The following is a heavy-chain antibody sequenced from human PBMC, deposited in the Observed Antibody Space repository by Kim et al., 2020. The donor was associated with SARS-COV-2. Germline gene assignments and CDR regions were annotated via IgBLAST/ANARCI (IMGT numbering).Heavy chain of an antibody. V-gene: IGHV4-31*03. CDR3: ARGGAAAADNWFDP. CDR2: IYYSGST. Sequence: SETLSLTCTVSGGSISSGGYYWSWIRQHPGKGLEWIGYIYYSGSTYYNPSLKSRVTISVDTSKNQFSLKLSSVTAADTAVYYCARGGAAAADNWFDPWGQGTLVTVSS. CDR1: GGSISSGGYY. J-gene: IGHJ5*02. D-gene: IGHD6-13*01.